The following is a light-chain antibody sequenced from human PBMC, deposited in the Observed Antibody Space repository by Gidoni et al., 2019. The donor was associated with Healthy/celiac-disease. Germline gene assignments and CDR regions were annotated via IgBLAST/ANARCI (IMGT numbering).Light chain of an antibody. CDR3: QQSYSTRFT. Sequence: IQMTQSPSSLSASVGDRVTITCRASQSMSSYLNWYQQKPGKAPKLLIYAASSLQSGVPSRFSGSGSGTEFTLTISSLQPEDFATYYCQQSYSTRFTFGHGTKVEIK. CDR1: QSMSSY. CDR2: AAS. J-gene: IGKJ3*01. V-gene: IGKV1-39*01.